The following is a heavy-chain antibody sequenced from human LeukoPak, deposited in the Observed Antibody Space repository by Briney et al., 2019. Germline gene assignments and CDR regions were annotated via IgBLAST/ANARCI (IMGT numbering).Heavy chain of an antibody. CDR1: GGSISSSSYY. J-gene: IGHJ5*02. V-gene: IGHV4-39*01. Sequence: KPSETLSLTCTVSGGSISSSSYYWGWIRQPPGKGLEWIGSIYYSGSTYYNPSLKSRVTISVDTSKNQFSLKLSSVTAADTAVYYCARLRVRIEVAGYNWFDPWGQGTLVTVSS. CDR3: ARLRVRIEVAGYNWFDP. D-gene: IGHD6-19*01. CDR2: IYYSGST.